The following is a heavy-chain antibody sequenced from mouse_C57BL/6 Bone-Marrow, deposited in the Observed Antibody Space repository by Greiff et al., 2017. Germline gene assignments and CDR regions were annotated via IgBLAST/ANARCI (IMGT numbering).Heavy chain of an antibody. J-gene: IGHJ2*01. CDR2: IDPENGDT. CDR3: TKGYDDY. V-gene: IGHV14-4*01. D-gene: IGHD2-2*01. Sequence: VQLQQSGAELVRPGASVKLSCTASGFNIKDDYMHWVKQRPVQGLEWIGWIDPENGDTEYASKFQGKATITADTSSNTAYLQLSSLTSEDTAVYYCTKGYDDYWGQGTTLTVSS. CDR1: GFNIKDDY.